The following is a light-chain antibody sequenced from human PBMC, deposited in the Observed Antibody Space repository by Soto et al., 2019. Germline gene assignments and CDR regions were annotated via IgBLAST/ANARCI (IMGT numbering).Light chain of an antibody. Sequence: QSVLAQPPSVSGAPGQRVTISCTGSSSNIGAGYDVHWYQQLPGTAPKLLIYTYNNRPSGVPDRFSGSKSGTSASLAITGLQAEDEADYYCQSYDNSLSGWVFVGGTKLTVL. CDR3: QSYDNSLSGWV. CDR2: TYN. CDR1: SSNIGAGYD. J-gene: IGLJ3*02. V-gene: IGLV1-40*01.